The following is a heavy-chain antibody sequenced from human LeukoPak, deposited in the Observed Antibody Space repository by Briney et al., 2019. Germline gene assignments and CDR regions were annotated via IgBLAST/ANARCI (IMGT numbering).Heavy chain of an antibody. D-gene: IGHD1-7*01. CDR2: ITHKPHGYTT. CDR3: TRENYEKLDS. V-gene: IGHV3-72*01. CDR1: GFTFRDLY. J-gene: IGHJ4*02. Sequence: GGSLRLSCAASGFTFRDLYMGWVRQAPGKGLEWVGRITHKPHGYTTKYAASLEGRFTISRDDSQNSLYLQINSLKTEDTAIYYCTRENYEKLDSRGQGTLVTVSS.